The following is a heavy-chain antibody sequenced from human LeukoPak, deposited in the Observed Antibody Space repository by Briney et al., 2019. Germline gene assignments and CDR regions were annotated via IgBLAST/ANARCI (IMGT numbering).Heavy chain of an antibody. CDR2: INHSGST. CDR1: GGSFSGYY. CDR3: ARGSGYSNKPTDY. Sequence: SETLSLTCAVYGGSFSGYYWSWIRQPPGKGLEWIGEINHSGSTNYNPSLKSRVTISVDTSKNQFSLKLSSVTAADTAVYYCARGSGYSNKPTDYLGQGTLVTVSS. V-gene: IGHV4-34*01. J-gene: IGHJ4*02. D-gene: IGHD4-11*01.